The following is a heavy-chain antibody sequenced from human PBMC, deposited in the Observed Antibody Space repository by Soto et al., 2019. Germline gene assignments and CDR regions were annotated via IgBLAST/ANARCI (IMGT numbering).Heavy chain of an antibody. D-gene: IGHD2-15*01. CDR1: GFTFSSYG. V-gene: IGHV3-30*18. CDR3: AKYSFFCSGGSCYPNYYYYYYRDV. J-gene: IGHJ6*03. Sequence: GGSLRLSCAASGFTFSSYGMHWVRQAPGKGLEWVAVISYDGSNKYYADSVKGRFTISRDNSKNTLYLQMNSLRAEDTAVYYCAKYSFFCSGGSCYPNYYYYYYRDVGGKGTRVTVSS. CDR2: ISYDGSNK.